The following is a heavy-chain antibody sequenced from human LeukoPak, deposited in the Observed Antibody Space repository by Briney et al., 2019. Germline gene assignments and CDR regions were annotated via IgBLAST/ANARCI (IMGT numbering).Heavy chain of an antibody. V-gene: IGHV3-13*01. CDR3: ARGSGGQHEFDY. J-gene: IGHJ4*02. Sequence: GGSLSLSCAASGFTFSNYDMHWVRQTTGKGLEWVSGIGTAGDTYYTGSVKGRFTISRENAKNSLYLQMNSLRAGDTAVYYCARGSGGQHEFDYWGQGILVAVSS. CDR2: IGTAGDT. D-gene: IGHD1-26*01. CDR1: GFTFSNYD.